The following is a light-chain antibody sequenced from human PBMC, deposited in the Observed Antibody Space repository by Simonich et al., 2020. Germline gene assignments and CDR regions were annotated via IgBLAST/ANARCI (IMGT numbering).Light chain of an antibody. V-gene: IGKV1-33*01. Sequence: DIQMTQSPSSLSASVGDRVTITCQASQDISNYLNWNQQKPGKAPKLLIYDASNLETGVPSRFSGSGSGTDFTFTISSLQPEDIATYYCQQYDNLLQTFGGGTKVEIK. CDR3: QQYDNLLQT. CDR1: QDISNY. J-gene: IGKJ4*01. CDR2: DAS.